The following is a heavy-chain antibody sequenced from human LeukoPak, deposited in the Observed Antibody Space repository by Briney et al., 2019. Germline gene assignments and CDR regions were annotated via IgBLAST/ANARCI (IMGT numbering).Heavy chain of an antibody. V-gene: IGHV3-21*01. CDR2: ISSSSSYT. CDR3: AKVLGGHCSSTSCSLQH. J-gene: IGHJ1*01. D-gene: IGHD2-2*01. CDR1: GFIFSDYS. Sequence: GGSLRLSCAASGFIFSDYSLNWVRQAPGKGLEWVSSISSSSSYTKSADSVKGRFTISRDNAKNSLYLQMNSLRDEDTAVYYCAKVLGGHCSSTSCSLQHWGKGTLVTVSS.